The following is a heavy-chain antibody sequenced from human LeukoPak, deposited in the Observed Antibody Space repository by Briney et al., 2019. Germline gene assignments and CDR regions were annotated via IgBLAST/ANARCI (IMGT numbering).Heavy chain of an antibody. CDR1: GFTFQSYW. J-gene: IGHJ3*02. Sequence: GGSLRLSCAASGFTFQSYWMHWVRQAPGEGLVWVSRINDDGTETEYADSVKGRFTISRDNAKNSLYLQMNSLRDEDTAVYYCASDFLGFGDYYAFNIWGQGTMVTVSS. D-gene: IGHD3-10*01. V-gene: IGHV3-74*01. CDR2: INDDGTET. CDR3: ASDFLGFGDYYAFNI.